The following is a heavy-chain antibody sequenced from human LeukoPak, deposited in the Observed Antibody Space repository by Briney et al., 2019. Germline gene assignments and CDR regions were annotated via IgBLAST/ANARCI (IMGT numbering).Heavy chain of an antibody. Sequence: GGSLRLSCAASGFTFDDYAMHWARQAPGKGLEWVSGISWNSGSIGYADSVKGRFTISRDNAKNSLYLQMNSLRAEDTALYYCAKDMLRLGELSFDAFDIWGQGTMVTVSS. CDR2: ISWNSGSI. V-gene: IGHV3-9*01. CDR3: AKDMLRLGELSFDAFDI. D-gene: IGHD3-16*02. CDR1: GFTFDDYA. J-gene: IGHJ3*02.